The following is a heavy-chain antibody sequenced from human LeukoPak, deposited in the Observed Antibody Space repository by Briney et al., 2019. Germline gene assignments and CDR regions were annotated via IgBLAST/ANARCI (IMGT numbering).Heavy chain of an antibody. CDR3: ASHCSGGSCYDGYNWFDP. V-gene: IGHV4-38-2*01. CDR2: IYHSGST. CDR1: GYSISSGYY. Sequence: SETLSLTCAVSGYSISSGYYWGWIRQPPGKGLEWIGSIYHSGSTNYNPSLKSRVTISVDTSKNQFSLKLSSVTAADTAVYYCASHCSGGSCYDGYNWFDPWGQGTLVTVSS. D-gene: IGHD2-15*01. J-gene: IGHJ5*02.